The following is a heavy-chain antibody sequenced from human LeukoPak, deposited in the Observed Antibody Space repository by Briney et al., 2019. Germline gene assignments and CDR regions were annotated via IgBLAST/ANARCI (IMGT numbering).Heavy chain of an antibody. Sequence: SETLSLTCAVYGGSFSGYYWSWIRQPPGKGLEWIGEINHSGSTNYNPSLKSRVTISVDTSKNQFSLKLSSVTAADTAVYYCARGSDILLWFGELLYFNYYFDYWGQGTLVTVSS. CDR2: INHSGST. D-gene: IGHD3-10*01. J-gene: IGHJ4*02. V-gene: IGHV4-34*01. CDR3: ARGSDILLWFGELLYFNYYFDY. CDR1: GGSFSGYY.